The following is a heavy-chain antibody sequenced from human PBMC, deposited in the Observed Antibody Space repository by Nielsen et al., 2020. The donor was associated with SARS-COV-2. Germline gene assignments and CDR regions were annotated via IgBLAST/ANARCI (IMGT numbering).Heavy chain of an antibody. CDR3: ARRTRYCSSTSCRSYYYGMDV. Sequence: VRQAPGKGLEWVSYIGSSSSTIYYADSVKGRFTISRDNAKNSLYLQMNSLRNEDTAVYYCARRTRYCSSTSCRSYYYGMDVWGQGTTVTVSS. D-gene: IGHD2-2*01. J-gene: IGHJ6*02. CDR2: IGSSSSTI. V-gene: IGHV3-48*02.